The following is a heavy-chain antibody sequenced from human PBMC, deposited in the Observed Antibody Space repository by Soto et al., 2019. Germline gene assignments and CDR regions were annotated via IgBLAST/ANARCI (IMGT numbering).Heavy chain of an antibody. CDR1: GYTFTSYG. D-gene: IGHD2-2*01. CDR3: ARDLMRSSVPAATDYYYYYMDA. J-gene: IGHJ6*03. Sequence: ASVKVSCKASGYTFTSYGISWVRQAPGQGLEWMGWISAYNGNTNYAQKLQGRVTMTTDTSTSTAYMELRSLRSDDTAVYYCARDLMRSSVPAATDYYYYYMDAWGKGTTVTVSS. CDR2: ISAYNGNT. V-gene: IGHV1-18*01.